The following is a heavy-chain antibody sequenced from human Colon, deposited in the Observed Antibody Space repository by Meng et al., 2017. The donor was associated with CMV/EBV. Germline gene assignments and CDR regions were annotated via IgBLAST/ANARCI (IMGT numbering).Heavy chain of an antibody. Sequence: LKISCAASGFTVSSNYMTWVRQAPGKGLEWVSAIYSGGSTYYADSVKGRFTISRDYSKNTLYLQMNSLRAEDTAVYYCARDQTTVTKDGMDVWGQGTTVTVSS. D-gene: IGHD4-11*01. J-gene: IGHJ6*02. CDR2: IYSGGST. V-gene: IGHV3-66*02. CDR1: GFTVSSNY. CDR3: ARDQTTVTKDGMDV.